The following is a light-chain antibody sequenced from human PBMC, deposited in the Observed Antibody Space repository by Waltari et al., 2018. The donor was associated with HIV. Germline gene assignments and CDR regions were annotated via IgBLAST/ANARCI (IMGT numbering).Light chain of an antibody. J-gene: IGLJ1*01. CDR2: EVS. CDR1: SSDVGGYHY. CDR3: SSYAGSNKDV. Sequence: QSALTQPPSASGSPGQSATISCTGTSSDVGGYHYAPWYQQHPGKAPKLMIYEVSTRPSGVPDRFSGSKSGNTASLTVSGLQAEDEADYYCSSYAGSNKDVFGTGTKVTVL. V-gene: IGLV2-8*01.